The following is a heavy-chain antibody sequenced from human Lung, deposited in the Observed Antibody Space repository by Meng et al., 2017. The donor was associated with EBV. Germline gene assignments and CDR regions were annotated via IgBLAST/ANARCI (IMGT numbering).Heavy chain of an antibody. CDR3: ARDLHHTKQRYSSSWFFDY. CDR2: IYTSGST. J-gene: IGHJ4*02. D-gene: IGHD6-13*01. V-gene: IGHV4-4*07. Sequence: QGELRVSGPGPWKPWVTLPLAATVSGGSISSYDWSGIRQPAGKGLEWIGRIYTSGSTNYNPSLKSRVTMSVDTSKNQFSLKLSSVTAADTAVYYCARDLHHTKQRYSSSWFFDYWGQGTLVTVSS. CDR1: GGSISSYD.